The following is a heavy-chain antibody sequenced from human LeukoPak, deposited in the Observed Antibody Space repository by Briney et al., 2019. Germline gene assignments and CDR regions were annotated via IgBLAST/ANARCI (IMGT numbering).Heavy chain of an antibody. CDR3: ASPPYCSSTSCSDH. D-gene: IGHD2-2*01. V-gene: IGHV4-38-2*01. CDR1: GYSISSGYY. J-gene: IGHJ4*02. Sequence: SETLSLTCAVSGYSISSGYYWGWIRQPPGKGLEWIGIIYHSGSTYYNPSLKSRVTISVDTSKNQFSLKLSSVTAADTAVYYCASPPYCSSTSCSDHWGQGTLVTVSS. CDR2: IYHSGST.